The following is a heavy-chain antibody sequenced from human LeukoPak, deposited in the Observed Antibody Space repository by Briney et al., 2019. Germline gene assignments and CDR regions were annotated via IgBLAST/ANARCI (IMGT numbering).Heavy chain of an antibody. D-gene: IGHD3-9*01. CDR3: ARGPDYDILTGYYTP. J-gene: IGHJ5*02. Sequence: ASVKVSCKASGYTFTGYYMHWVRQAPGQGLEWMGWISAYNGNTNYAQKLQGRVTMTTDTSTSTAYMELRSLRSDDTAVYYCARGPDYDILTGYYTPWGQGTLVTVSS. CDR1: GYTFTGYY. CDR2: ISAYNGNT. V-gene: IGHV1-18*04.